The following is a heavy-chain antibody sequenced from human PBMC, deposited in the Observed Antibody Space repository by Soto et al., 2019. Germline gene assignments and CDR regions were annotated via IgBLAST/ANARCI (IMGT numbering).Heavy chain of an antibody. CDR3: RRVSGSYYSGMDV. CDR2: IYHSGST. Sequence: SQTLPLPCAGSAGCISPSHWRSCLRQPPGKGLEWIGEIYHSGSTNYNPSLKSRVTISVDKSKNQFSLKMTSATAPDPAVYECRRVSGSYYSGMDVWGQGTTVTVS. J-gene: IGHJ6*02. V-gene: IGHV4-4*02. CDR1: AGCISPSHW. D-gene: IGHD1-26*01.